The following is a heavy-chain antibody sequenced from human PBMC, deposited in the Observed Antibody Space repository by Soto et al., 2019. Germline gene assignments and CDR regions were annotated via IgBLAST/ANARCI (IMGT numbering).Heavy chain of an antibody. D-gene: IGHD2-21*01. CDR1: GGTFSSYA. CDR3: ARLNSILGGYYFDY. V-gene: IGHV1-69*12. Sequence: QVQLVQSGAEVKKPGSSVKVSCKASGGTFSSYAISWVRQAPGQGLEWMGGIIPIFGTANYAQKFQGRVTITAYESTSKAYMELSSLRAEDAAVYYCARLNSILGGYYFDYWGQGTLLTVSS. J-gene: IGHJ4*02. CDR2: IIPIFGTA.